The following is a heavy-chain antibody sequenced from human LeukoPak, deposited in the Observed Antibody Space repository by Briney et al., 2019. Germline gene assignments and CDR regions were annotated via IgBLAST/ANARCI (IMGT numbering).Heavy chain of an antibody. J-gene: IGHJ6*02. V-gene: IGHV3-11*05. Sequence: PGGSVRLSCAASGFTFSDYYMSWIRQAPGKGLEWVSYISRSSSYTNYADSVKGRFTISRDNAKNSLYLQMNSLRAEDTAVYYCARDLGYYDSSGDYYYYGMDVWGQGTTVTVSS. CDR2: ISRSSSYT. CDR3: ARDLGYYDSSGDYYYYGMDV. CDR1: GFTFSDYY. D-gene: IGHD3-22*01.